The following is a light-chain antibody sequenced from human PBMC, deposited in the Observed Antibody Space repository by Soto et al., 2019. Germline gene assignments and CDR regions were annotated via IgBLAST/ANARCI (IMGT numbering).Light chain of an antibody. CDR3: MQSLQTPPT. J-gene: IGKJ2*01. V-gene: IGKV2-28*01. Sequence: DIVMTQSPLSLPVTPGEPASIYCRSSQSLLHSNGYNYLDWYLQKPGQSPQLLIYLGSNRASGVPDRVSGSGSGTDFTLKISRVEAEDVGVYYCMQSLQTPPTFGQGTKLDIK. CDR2: LGS. CDR1: QSLLHSNGYNY.